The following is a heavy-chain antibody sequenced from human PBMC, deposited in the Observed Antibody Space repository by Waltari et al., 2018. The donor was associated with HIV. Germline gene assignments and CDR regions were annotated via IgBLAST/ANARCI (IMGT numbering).Heavy chain of an antibody. CDR2: INSDGSIT. CDR1: GFTFSRYW. V-gene: IGHV3-74*01. J-gene: IGHJ1*01. Sequence: EVQLVESGGGLVQPGGSLRLPCAASGFTFSRYWLHWVRQAPGKGLVWVSRINSDGSITSHADSVKGRFTISRDNARNTLYLQMNSLGAEDTAMYYCAKGGTSGYTFGFGRWGQGTLVTVSS. CDR3: AKGGTSGYTFGFGR. D-gene: IGHD5-18*01.